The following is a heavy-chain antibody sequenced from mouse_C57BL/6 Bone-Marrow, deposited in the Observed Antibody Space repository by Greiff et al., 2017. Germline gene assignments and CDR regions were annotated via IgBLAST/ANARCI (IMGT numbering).Heavy chain of an antibody. CDR3: AREGYEDY. Sequence: VQLQQSGPELVKPGASVKISCKASGYSFTSYYIHWVKQRPGKGLEWIGWIYPGSGNTKYNEKFKGKATLTADTSSSTAYMQLSSLTSEYAAVDYLAREGYEDYWGQGTTLTGSS. D-gene: IGHD3-1*01. V-gene: IGHV1-66*01. J-gene: IGHJ2*01. CDR1: GYSFTSYY. CDR2: IYPGSGNT.